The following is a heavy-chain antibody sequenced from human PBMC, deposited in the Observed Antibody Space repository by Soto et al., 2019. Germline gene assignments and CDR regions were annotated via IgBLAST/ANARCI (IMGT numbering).Heavy chain of an antibody. V-gene: IGHV1-24*01. Sequence: GASVKVSCKVSGYTLTELSMHWVRQAPGKGLEWMGGFDPEDGETIYAQKFQGRVTMTRNTSISTAYMELSSLRSEDTAVYYCARRGLRSSRDYWGQGTLVTVSS. CDR2: FDPEDGET. CDR3: ARRGLRSSRDY. CDR1: GYTLTELS. J-gene: IGHJ4*02. D-gene: IGHD4-17*01.